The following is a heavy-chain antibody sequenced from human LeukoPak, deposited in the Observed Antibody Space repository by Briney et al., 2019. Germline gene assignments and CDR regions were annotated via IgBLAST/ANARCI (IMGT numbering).Heavy chain of an antibody. V-gene: IGHV3-30-3*01. CDR3: ARVTAGAFDI. Sequence: PGGSLRLSCAASGFTFSNYAMHWVRQAPGQGLEWVALISVDGSNKNYADSVKGRFTISRDSSNNTLYLQLNSLRAEDTAIYFCARVTAGAFDIWGQGTMVTVSS. J-gene: IGHJ3*02. D-gene: IGHD3-10*01. CDR1: GFTFSNYA. CDR2: ISVDGSNK.